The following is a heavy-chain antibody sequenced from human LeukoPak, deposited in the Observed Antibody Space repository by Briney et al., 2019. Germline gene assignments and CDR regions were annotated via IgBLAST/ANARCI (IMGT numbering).Heavy chain of an antibody. CDR3: ARDGGTGAMTAFDI. V-gene: IGHV3-53*01. Sequence: GGSLRLSCAASGFTFSDYYMSWVRQAPGKGLEWVSVIYSGGSTYYADSVKGRFTISRDNSKNTLYLQMNSLRAEDTAVYYCARDGGTGAMTAFDIWGQGTMVTVSS. D-gene: IGHD1-26*01. CDR1: GFTFSDYY. CDR2: IYSGGST. J-gene: IGHJ3*02.